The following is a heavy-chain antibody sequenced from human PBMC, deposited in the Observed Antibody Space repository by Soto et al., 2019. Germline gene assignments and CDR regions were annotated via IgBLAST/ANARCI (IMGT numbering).Heavy chain of an antibody. Sequence: GASVKVSCKASGYTFTSYDINWVRQATGQGLEWMGWMNPNSGNTGYAQKFQGRVTMTRNTSISTAYMGLSSLRSEDTAVYYCARGIIPDPEQYYDYIWGSYRYFNYFDYWGQGTLVTVSS. CDR1: GYTFTSYD. D-gene: IGHD3-16*02. J-gene: IGHJ4*02. CDR3: ARGIIPDPEQYYDYIWGSYRYFNYFDY. CDR2: MNPNSGNT. V-gene: IGHV1-8*01.